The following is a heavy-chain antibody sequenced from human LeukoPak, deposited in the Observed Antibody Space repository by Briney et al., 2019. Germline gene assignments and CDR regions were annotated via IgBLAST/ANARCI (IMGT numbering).Heavy chain of an antibody. V-gene: IGHV3-66*01. CDR1: GFTVSSNY. D-gene: IGHD3-16*02. CDR2: IYSGGST. Sequence: PGGSLRLSCAASGFTVSSNYMSWVRQAPGKGLEWVSVIYSGGSTYYADSVKGRFTISRDNSKNTLYLQMNSLRAEDTAVYYCAREVAFGGVIVTGYWGQGTLVTVYS. CDR3: AREVAFGGVIVTGY. J-gene: IGHJ4*02.